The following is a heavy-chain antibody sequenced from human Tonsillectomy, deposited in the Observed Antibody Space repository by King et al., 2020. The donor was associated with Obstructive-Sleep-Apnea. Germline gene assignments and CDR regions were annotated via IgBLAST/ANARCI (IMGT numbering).Heavy chain of an antibody. CDR3: AKARPVIAAAEPFHY. CDR2: ISGGGIST. V-gene: IGHV3-23*04. Sequence: VQLVESGGGLVQPGGSLRLSCAASGFTFNSHGMSWVRQAPGKGLEWVSGISGGGISTYYADSVKGRFTISRDNSKNTLYLQMSGLGAEDTALYYCAKARPVIAAAEPFHYWGQGTLVPV. CDR1: GFTFNSHG. J-gene: IGHJ4*02. D-gene: IGHD6-13*01.